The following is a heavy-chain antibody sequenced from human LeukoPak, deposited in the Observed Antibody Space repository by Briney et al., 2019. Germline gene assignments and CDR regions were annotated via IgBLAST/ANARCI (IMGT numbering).Heavy chain of an antibody. D-gene: IGHD6-19*01. CDR2: INPNSGGT. V-gene: IGHV1-2*02. Sequence: EASVKVSCKASGYTFTGYYMHWVRQAPGQGLEWTGWINPNSGGTNYAQKFQGRVTMTRDTSISTAYMELSRLRSDDTAVYYCARDPFKGRWLVGYYYYYYMDVWGKGTTVTVSS. J-gene: IGHJ6*03. CDR1: GYTFTGYY. CDR3: ARDPFKGRWLVGYYYYYYMDV.